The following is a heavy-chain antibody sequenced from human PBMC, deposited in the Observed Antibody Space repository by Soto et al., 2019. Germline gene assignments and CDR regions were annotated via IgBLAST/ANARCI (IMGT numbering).Heavy chain of an antibody. Sequence: GGSLRLSCAASGFTFSSYSMNWVRQAPGKGLEWVSSISSSSSYIYYADSVKGRFTISRDNAKNSLYLQMNSLRAEDTAVYYCARDGMQDTAMVSFDYWGQGTLVTVSS. J-gene: IGHJ4*02. CDR1: GFTFSSYS. V-gene: IGHV3-21*04. CDR2: ISSSSSYI. D-gene: IGHD5-18*01. CDR3: ARDGMQDTAMVSFDY.